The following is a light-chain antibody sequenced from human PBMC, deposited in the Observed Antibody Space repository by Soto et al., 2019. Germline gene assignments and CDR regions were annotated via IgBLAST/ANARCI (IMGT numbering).Light chain of an antibody. CDR2: GAS. Sequence: EIGMTQSPATLSVSPGERATLSCRASQSIRSNLAWYQQIPGQAPRLLIHGASTRATGIPARFSGSGSGTEFTRTISGLQSEDYAVYYCQQYNNWPPWTFGQGTTVEI. CDR3: QQYNNWPPWT. V-gene: IGKV3-15*01. J-gene: IGKJ1*01. CDR1: QSIRSN.